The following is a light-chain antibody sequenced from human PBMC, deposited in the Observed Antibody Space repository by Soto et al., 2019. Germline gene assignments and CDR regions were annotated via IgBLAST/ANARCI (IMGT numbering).Light chain of an antibody. CDR2: EVR. J-gene: IGLJ2*01. CDR3: WSYAGNTIFV. CDR1: NNDIGRFDY. Sequence: QSALTQPASVSGSPGQSITISCTGSNNDIGRFDYVSWYQQHPGKSPKLILYEVRDRPSGISSRFSGSKSANTASLSISGLQPEDEADYYCWSYAGNTIFVFGGGTKVTVL. V-gene: IGLV2-14*01.